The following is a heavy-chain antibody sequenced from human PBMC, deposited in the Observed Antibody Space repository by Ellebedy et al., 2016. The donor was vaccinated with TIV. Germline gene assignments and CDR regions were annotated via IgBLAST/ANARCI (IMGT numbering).Heavy chain of an antibody. V-gene: IGHV1-18*01. CDR3: ARDMVQGMVARYLWFDY. J-gene: IGHJ4*02. CDR2: ISAYTGNS. CDR1: GYTFTSYV. D-gene: IGHD1-26*01. Sequence: ASVKVSCKASGYTFTSYVISWVRQAPGQGLEWMAWISAYTGNSNYAQKFKGRVTVTTDTSTITAYLELRNLKSDDKDVYYCARDMVQGMVARYLWFDYWGQGTLVTVSS.